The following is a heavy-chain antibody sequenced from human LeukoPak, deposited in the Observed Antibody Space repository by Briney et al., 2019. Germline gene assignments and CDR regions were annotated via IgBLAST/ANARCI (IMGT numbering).Heavy chain of an antibody. CDR1: GGSISSGGYY. D-gene: IGHD3-10*01. CDR2: IYYSGST. Sequence: SETLSLTCTVSGGSISSGGYYWSWIRQHPGKGLEWIGYIYYSGSTYYNPSLKSRVTISVDTSKNQFSLKLSSVTAADTAVYYCARDRSLLWFGEPSGYWGQGTLVTVSS. J-gene: IGHJ4*02. V-gene: IGHV4-31*03. CDR3: ARDRSLLWFGEPSGY.